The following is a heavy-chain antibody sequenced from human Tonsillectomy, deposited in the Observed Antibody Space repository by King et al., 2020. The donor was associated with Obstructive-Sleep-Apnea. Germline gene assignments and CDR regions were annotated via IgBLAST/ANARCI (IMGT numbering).Heavy chain of an antibody. Sequence: VQLQQWGAGLLKPSETLSLTCAVYGGSFSAYYWSWIRQPPGKGLEWIGEINHSGSTNYNPSLKSRATISVDTSKNQFSLNLSSVTAADTATYYCAKIWGDSTDYWGQGTQVTVSS. CDR3: AKIWGDSTDY. D-gene: IGHD2-21*02. CDR2: INHSGST. CDR1: GGSFSAYY. V-gene: IGHV4-34*01. J-gene: IGHJ4*02.